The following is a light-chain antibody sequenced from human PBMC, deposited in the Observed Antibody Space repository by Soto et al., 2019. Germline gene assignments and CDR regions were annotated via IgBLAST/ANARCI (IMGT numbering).Light chain of an antibody. CDR3: HQYGSSPPYI. Sequence: EIVLTQSPGTLSLSPGERDTLSCRASHSVGSNYLAWYQQTPGQAPRLLIYGASSSATGIPDRFSGSGSGTDFTLTISRLEPEDFAVYYCHQYGSSPPYIFGQGTKLEIK. CDR2: GAS. CDR1: HSVGSNY. J-gene: IGKJ2*01. V-gene: IGKV3-20*01.